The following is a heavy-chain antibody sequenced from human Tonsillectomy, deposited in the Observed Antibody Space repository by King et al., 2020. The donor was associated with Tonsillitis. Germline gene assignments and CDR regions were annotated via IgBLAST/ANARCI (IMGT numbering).Heavy chain of an antibody. Sequence: VQLVESGGGVVQPGRSLRLSCAASGFTFSSYGMHWVRQAPGKGLAWVAGISYDGSNKYYAVSVKGRFTISIDNSKNTLYLQMNSVRAEDTAVYYCAKDQEHYDFWSGYYYYFDYWGQGTLVTVSS. CDR3: AKDQEHYDFWSGYYYYFDY. CDR1: GFTFSSYG. CDR2: ISYDGSNK. V-gene: IGHV3-30*18. D-gene: IGHD3-3*01. J-gene: IGHJ4*02.